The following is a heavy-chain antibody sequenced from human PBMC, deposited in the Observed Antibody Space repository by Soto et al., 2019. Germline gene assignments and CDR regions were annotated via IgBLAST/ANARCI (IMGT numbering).Heavy chain of an antibody. J-gene: IGHJ5*02. CDR3: ARASISCYQCWFAP. V-gene: IGHV1-3*01. D-gene: IGHD3-22*01. CDR2: INAANGNT. Sequence: QVQLVQSGAEVKNPGAALRVSCKTSGYTFTTSAIHWVRQAPGQGPEWMGWINAANGNTKYSKKFQGRVTITRDTSATTTYMELSSLTSEDTAVYYCARASISCYQCWFAPWGQGTLVTVSS. CDR1: GYTFTTSA.